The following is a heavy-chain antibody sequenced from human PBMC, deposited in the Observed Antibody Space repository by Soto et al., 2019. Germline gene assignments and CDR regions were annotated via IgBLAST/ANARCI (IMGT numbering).Heavy chain of an antibody. D-gene: IGHD2-21*01. CDR1: GYSFFTHG. J-gene: IGHJ6*02. CDR2: ISPNNGNT. CDR3: GRVSSSIVVIPDFGMDV. Sequence: QIQLVQSGAEMKKPGASVKVSCKASGYSFFTHGITWVRQTPGHGLEWLGWISPNNGNTRYSQILQGRVSMTTDTSTSTVYMEVTNLRSDDSAVYYCGRVSSSIVVIPDFGMDVWGQGTTVTVSS. V-gene: IGHV1-18*04.